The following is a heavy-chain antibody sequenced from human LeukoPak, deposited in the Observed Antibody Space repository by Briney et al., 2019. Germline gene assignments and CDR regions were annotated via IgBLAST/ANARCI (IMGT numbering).Heavy chain of an antibody. CDR3: ARAPWYFDY. J-gene: IGHJ4*02. Sequence: SETLSLACTVSGGSISSSPYYWSWIRQPPGKGLEWIGEINHSGSTNYNPSLKSRVTISVDTSKNQFSLKLSSVTAADTAVYYCARAPWYFDYWGQGTLVTVSS. CDR2: INHSGST. V-gene: IGHV4-39*07. CDR1: GGSISSSPYY.